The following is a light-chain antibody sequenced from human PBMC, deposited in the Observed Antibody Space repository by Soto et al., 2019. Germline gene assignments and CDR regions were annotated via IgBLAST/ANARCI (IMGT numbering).Light chain of an antibody. V-gene: IGLV1-44*01. J-gene: IGLJ3*02. CDR3: AAWDDSLNGWV. Sequence: QSVLTQPPSASGTPGQRVTISCSGSSSNIGSNTVNWYQQLPGTAPKLLIYSNNQRPSGVPDRFSSSKSGTSASLAISGRQSADEADYYCAAWDDSLNGWVFGGGTKVTVL. CDR1: SSNIGSNT. CDR2: SNN.